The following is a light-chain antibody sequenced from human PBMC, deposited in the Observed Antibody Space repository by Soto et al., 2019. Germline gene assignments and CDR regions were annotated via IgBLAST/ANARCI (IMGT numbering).Light chain of an antibody. V-gene: IGKV3-20*01. CDR1: QSVSSSY. CDR2: GAS. J-gene: IGKJ2*01. CDR3: QQYGSSPYT. Sequence: EIVLTQSPGTLSLSPGERATLSCRARQSVSSSYLAWYQQKPGQAPRLLIYGASSRATGNPDRFSGSGSGTDFTLTISRLEPEDFAVYYCQQYGSSPYTFGQGTNLEI.